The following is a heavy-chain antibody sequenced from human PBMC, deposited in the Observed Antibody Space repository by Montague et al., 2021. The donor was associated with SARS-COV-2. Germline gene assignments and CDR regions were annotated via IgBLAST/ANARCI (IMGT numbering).Heavy chain of an antibody. Sequence: SETLSLTCTVSGGSITGYYWSWLRRSPGKGLEWIAYIYDGGAVNXNPSLGSRVTISTDTSKNQLFLKVNSVTAADTAVYHCVRDHPYGGPRGAYDIWGQGTVVTVSS. CDR2: IYDGGAV. D-gene: IGHD4-23*01. J-gene: IGHJ3*02. CDR3: VRDHPYGGPRGAYDI. V-gene: IGHV4-59*01. CDR1: GGSITGYY.